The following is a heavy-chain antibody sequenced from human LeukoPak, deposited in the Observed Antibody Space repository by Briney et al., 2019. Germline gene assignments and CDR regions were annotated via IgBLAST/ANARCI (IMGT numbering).Heavy chain of an antibody. CDR1: GYNFINNW. V-gene: IGHV5-10-1*01. Sequence: HGESLKISCKTSGYNFINNWISWVRQMPGQGLEWMGRINPTDSNTNYSPSFQGHVTISIDKSISTTYVQWSSLKASDSAMYYCARGSGWADYWGQGTLVTVSS. D-gene: IGHD6-19*01. CDR3: ARGSGWADY. J-gene: IGHJ4*02. CDR2: INPTDSNT.